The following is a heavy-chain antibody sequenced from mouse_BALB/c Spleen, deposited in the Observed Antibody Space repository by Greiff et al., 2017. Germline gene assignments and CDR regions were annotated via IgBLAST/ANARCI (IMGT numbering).Heavy chain of an antibody. Sequence: EVQLQQSGAELVKPGASVKLSCTASGFNIKDTYMHWVKQRPEQGLEWIGRIDPANGNTKYDPKFQGKATITADTSSNTAYLQLSSLTSEDTAVYYCARPQARATFSWFAYWGQGTLVTVSA. D-gene: IGHD3-1*01. J-gene: IGHJ3*01. CDR1: GFNIKDTY. CDR3: ARPQARATFSWFAY. CDR2: IDPANGNT. V-gene: IGHV14-3*02.